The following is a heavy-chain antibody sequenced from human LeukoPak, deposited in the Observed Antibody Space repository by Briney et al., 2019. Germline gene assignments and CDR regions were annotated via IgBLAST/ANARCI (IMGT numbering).Heavy chain of an antibody. V-gene: IGHV3-7*01. CDR3: ARDGGLHTNFDY. D-gene: IGHD2-15*01. CDR1: GFTFRNYW. CDR2: TKPDGTAE. Sequence: GGSLRLSCAASGFTFRNYWMGWIRQAPGKGLEWVANTKPDGTAEYYADSVRGRFTTSRDNANNFLYLQMNSLRGEDTAVYYCARDGGLHTNFDYWGQGTLVTVSS. J-gene: IGHJ4*02.